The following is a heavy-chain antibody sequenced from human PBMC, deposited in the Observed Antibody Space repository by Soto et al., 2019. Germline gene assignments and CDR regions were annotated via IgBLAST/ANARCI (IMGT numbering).Heavy chain of an antibody. J-gene: IGHJ4*02. V-gene: IGHV1-3*01. CDR3: ARGFDGSADY. Sequence: ASVKVSCKASGYTFTGNAINWMRQAPGQRLEWMGWINGGDADRNYSQNFQGRVTITRDTPVTTAYMELTSLRSEDTAVYYCARGFDGSADYWGQGTLVTVSS. CDR2: INGGDADR. D-gene: IGHD3-10*01. CDR1: GYTFTGNA.